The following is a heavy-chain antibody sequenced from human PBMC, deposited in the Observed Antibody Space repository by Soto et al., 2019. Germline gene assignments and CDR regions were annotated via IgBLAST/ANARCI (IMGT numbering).Heavy chain of an antibody. J-gene: IGHJ4*02. Sequence: GGSLRLSCAASGFTFSSYAVHWVRQAPGKGLEWVAVISYDGSNKYYADSVKGRFTISRDNSKNTLYLQMNTLRAEDTAVYYCARPEAFYDLLTGHYAPFDFWGQGTLVTVSS. D-gene: IGHD3-9*01. V-gene: IGHV3-30-3*01. CDR3: ARPEAFYDLLTGHYAPFDF. CDR1: GFTFSSYA. CDR2: ISYDGSNK.